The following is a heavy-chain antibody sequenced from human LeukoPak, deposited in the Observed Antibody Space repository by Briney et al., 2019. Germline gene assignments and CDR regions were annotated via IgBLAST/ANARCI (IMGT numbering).Heavy chain of an antibody. CDR3: ARAPITSPFYFDY. CDR1: GFAFDEHG. V-gene: IGHV3-20*04. Sequence: GGSLRLSCTASGFAFDEHGMSWVRQVPGKGLEWVSGINWSGGSTGYADPLRGRFTISGDNAKNSLYLQMDSLRAEDTALYYCARAPITSPFYFDYWGQGTLVTVSS. CDR2: INWSGGST. J-gene: IGHJ4*02. D-gene: IGHD2-2*01.